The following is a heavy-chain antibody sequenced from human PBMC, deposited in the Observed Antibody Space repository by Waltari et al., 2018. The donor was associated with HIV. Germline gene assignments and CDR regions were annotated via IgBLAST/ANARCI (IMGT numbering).Heavy chain of an antibody. CDR2: INAGTGDK. Sequence: QVQLVQSAAEVKKPGASVKVSCKASGYSFIDFALPSLPQATGQSLEWMGWINAGTGDKKYSQKFQGRVTITRDTPASTVYIELITLRSDDTGVYYCARDGIGIGQFNWFDPWGQGTQVTVSP. D-gene: IGHD1-1*01. CDR1: GYSFIDFA. V-gene: IGHV1-3*01. J-gene: IGHJ5*02. CDR3: ARDGIGIGQFNWFDP.